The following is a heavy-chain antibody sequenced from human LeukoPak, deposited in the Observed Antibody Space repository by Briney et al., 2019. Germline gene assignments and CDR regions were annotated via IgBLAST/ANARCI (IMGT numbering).Heavy chain of an antibody. CDR2: INSDGSSI. V-gene: IGHV3-74*01. CDR1: GFTFSSHW. CDR3: ARAAGFSPSWRNLFDP. D-gene: IGHD2-2*01. Sequence: GGSLRLSCAASGFTFSSHWMHWVRQAPGKGLVWVSRINSDGSSISYADSVKGRFTISRDNAKNTLYLQMNSLRAEDTAVYYCARAAGFSPSWRNLFDPWGQGTLVTVSS. J-gene: IGHJ5*02.